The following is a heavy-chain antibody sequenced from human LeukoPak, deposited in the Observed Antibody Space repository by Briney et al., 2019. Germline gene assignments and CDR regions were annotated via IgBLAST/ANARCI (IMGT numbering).Heavy chain of an antibody. D-gene: IGHD2-15*01. CDR1: GFTVGSDY. CDR3: ARRHCSGDSCSAFDI. V-gene: IGHV3-53*01. Sequence: PGGSLRLSCAASGFTVGSDYMNWVRQAPGKGLEWVSIIYSGGSTNYADSVKGRFTISRDNSKNTLYLQMNSLRAEDTAVYYCARRHCSGDSCSAFDIWGQGTMVTVSS. CDR2: IYSGGST. J-gene: IGHJ3*02.